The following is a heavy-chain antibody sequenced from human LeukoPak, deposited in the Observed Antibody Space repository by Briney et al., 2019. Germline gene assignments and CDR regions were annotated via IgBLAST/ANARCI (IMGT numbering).Heavy chain of an antibody. CDR3: AREGGHCGGDCYSVY. Sequence: ASVTVSCKASGYTFTSYDINWVRQATGQGLEWMGWMNPNSGNTGYAQKFQGRVTMTRNTSISTAYMGLSSLRSEDTAVYYCAREGGHCGGDCYSVYWGQGTLVTVSS. D-gene: IGHD2-21*02. V-gene: IGHV1-8*01. CDR2: MNPNSGNT. CDR1: GYTFTSYD. J-gene: IGHJ4*02.